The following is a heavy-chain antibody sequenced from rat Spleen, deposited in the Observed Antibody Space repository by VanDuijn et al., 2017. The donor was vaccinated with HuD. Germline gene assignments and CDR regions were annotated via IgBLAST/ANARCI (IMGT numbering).Heavy chain of an antibody. CDR2: MRHNGDT. V-gene: IGHV2-63*01. CDR3: TRDFGDY. CDR1: GFSLTSYH. Sequence: QVQLKESGPGLVKPSETLSLTCTVSGFSLTSYHVSWVRQPPGKGLEWMGRMRHNGDTSYNSGLRSRLSIRRDTSKNQVFLKMNSLQTDETAIYFCTRDFGDYWGQGVMVTVSS. J-gene: IGHJ2*01. D-gene: IGHD4-3*01.